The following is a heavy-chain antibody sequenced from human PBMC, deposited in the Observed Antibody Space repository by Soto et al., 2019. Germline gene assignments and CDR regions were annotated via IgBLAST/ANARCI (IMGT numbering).Heavy chain of an antibody. CDR1: GFTFSSYA. D-gene: IGHD2-2*01. CDR2: ISYDGSNK. V-gene: IGHV3-30-3*01. Sequence: QVQLVESGGGVVQPGRSLRLSCAASGFTFSSYAMHWVRQAPGKGLEWVAVISYDGSNKYYADSVKGRFTISRDNSKNTLYLQMNSLRAKDTAVYYCARVGIYCISTSCYLSYYGMDVWGQGTTVTVSS. CDR3: ARVGIYCISTSCYLSYYGMDV. J-gene: IGHJ6*02.